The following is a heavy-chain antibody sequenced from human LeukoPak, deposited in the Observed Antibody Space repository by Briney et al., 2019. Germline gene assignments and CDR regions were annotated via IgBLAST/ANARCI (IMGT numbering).Heavy chain of an antibody. D-gene: IGHD6-19*01. J-gene: IGHJ4*02. Sequence: PSQTLTLTRTVAGGARNNYCWRWIRQPQRKGLEWIGNIHYSGSTNYNPSLKSRVTISVDTSKNQFSLKLTTVTAADTAVYYCARGNGWHAHWGQGTLVTVSS. V-gene: IGHV4-59*01. CDR2: IHYSGST. CDR1: GGARNNYC. CDR3: ARGNGWHAH.